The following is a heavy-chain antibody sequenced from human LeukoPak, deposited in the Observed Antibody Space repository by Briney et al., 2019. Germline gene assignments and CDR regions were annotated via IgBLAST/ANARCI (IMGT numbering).Heavy chain of an antibody. D-gene: IGHD3-10*01. CDR1: GYTFTGYY. Sequence: GASVKVSCKASGYTFTGYYMHWVRQAPGQGLEWMGWINPNSGGTNYAQKFQGRVTMTGNTSISTAYMELSSLRSEDTAVYYCARGHALLWFGELYNWFDPWGQGTLVTVSS. CDR2: INPNSGGT. J-gene: IGHJ5*02. V-gene: IGHV1-2*02. CDR3: ARGHALLWFGELYNWFDP.